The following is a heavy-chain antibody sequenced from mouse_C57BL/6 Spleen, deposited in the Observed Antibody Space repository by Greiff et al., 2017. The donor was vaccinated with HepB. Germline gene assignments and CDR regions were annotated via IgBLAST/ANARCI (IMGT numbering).Heavy chain of an antibody. CDR3: ARGGSSYGYFDV. CDR1: GYTFTSYW. D-gene: IGHD1-1*01. Sequence: QVQLQQPGAELVRPGSSVKLSCKASGYTFTSYWMDWVKQRPGQGLEWIGNIYPSDSATHYNQKFKDKATLTVDKSSSTAYMQLSSLTSEDSAVYYWARGGSSYGYFDVWGTGTTVTVSS. J-gene: IGHJ1*03. V-gene: IGHV1-61*01. CDR2: IYPSDSAT.